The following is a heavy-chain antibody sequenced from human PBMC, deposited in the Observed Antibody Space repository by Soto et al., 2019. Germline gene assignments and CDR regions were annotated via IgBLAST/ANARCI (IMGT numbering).Heavy chain of an antibody. V-gene: IGHV4-31*11. J-gene: IGHJ4*02. CDR2: IYFDGTT. CDR1: GASVTRAGSY. CDR3: ATRTTVTTFDY. Sequence: QVQLQESGPGLVKPSQTLSLTCDVSGASVTRAGSYWGWIRQRPGHGLEWIGYIYFDGTTYYNPSLKSRVIISADTSRNQFSLSLSFLTAADTAVYYCATRTTVTTFDYWGQGTLVTVSS. D-gene: IGHD4-17*01.